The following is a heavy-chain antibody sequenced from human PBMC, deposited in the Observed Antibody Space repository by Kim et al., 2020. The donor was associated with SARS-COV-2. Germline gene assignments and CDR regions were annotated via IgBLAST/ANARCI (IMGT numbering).Heavy chain of an antibody. CDR1: GGTFSSYA. CDR3: ARDYGSGNYYNKYYFDY. Sequence: SVKVSCKASGGTFSSYAISWVRQAPGQGLEWMGGIIPIFGASNYAQKFQGRVTITADESTSTAYMELSSLRSEDTAVYYCARDYGSGNYYNKYYFDYWGQGTLVTVSS. CDR2: IIPIFGAS. V-gene: IGHV1-69*13. D-gene: IGHD3-10*01. J-gene: IGHJ4*02.